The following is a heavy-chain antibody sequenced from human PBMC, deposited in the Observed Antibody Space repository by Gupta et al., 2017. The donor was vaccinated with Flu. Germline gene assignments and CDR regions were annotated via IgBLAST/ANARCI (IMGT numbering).Heavy chain of an antibody. J-gene: IGHJ4*02. CDR3: AKMVVPIMYGGVSDY. CDR2: ISDSGDTT. V-gene: IGHV3-23*01. Sequence: MNWVRQAPGKGLEWVSGISDSGDTTSYADSVKGRFTVSRDTSTNTLSLQMNNLRAEDTAVYYCAKMVVPIMYGGVSDYWGQGTLVTVSA. D-gene: IGHD3-16*01.